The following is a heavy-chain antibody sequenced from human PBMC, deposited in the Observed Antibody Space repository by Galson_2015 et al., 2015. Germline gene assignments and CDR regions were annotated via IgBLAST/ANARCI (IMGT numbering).Heavy chain of an antibody. CDR2: VNVGVIKT. V-gene: IGHV1-3*01. J-gene: IGHJ6*02. CDR1: GYVSNAHP. CDR3: ARDRYNILTGDYDGTTSGHGMDV. D-gene: IGHD3-9*01. Sequence: QSGAEVKKPGESLRISCKASGYVSNAHPLHWVRQAPGQGLEWLGGVNVGVIKTKYSPKFQDRVTITRDTLEVTNLRPEDTAVYFCARDRYNILTGDYDGTTSGHGMDVWGQGTTVIVSS.